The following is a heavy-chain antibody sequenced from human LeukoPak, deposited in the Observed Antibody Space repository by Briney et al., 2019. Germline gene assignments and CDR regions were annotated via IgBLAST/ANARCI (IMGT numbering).Heavy chain of an antibody. CDR1: GFSFSTYA. D-gene: IGHD5-12*01. Sequence: GGSLRLSCAASGFSFSTYAMHWVRQAPGKGLEWVAVASYDGSNEFYADSVKGRFTISRDNPRDTLYLQMDSLRPEDTAVYYCARDQFMYGYRFSTTNYAFDIWGQGTMVTVSS. J-gene: IGHJ3*02. CDR2: ASYDGSNE. CDR3: ARDQFMYGYRFSTTNYAFDI. V-gene: IGHV3-30-3*01.